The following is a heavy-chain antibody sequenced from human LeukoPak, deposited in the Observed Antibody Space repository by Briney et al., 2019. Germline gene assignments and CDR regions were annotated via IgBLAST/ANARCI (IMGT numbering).Heavy chain of an antibody. V-gene: IGHV4-39*07. D-gene: IGHD6-19*01. CDR2: INFSGTT. Sequence: SETLSLTCTVSGGSISSSRFFWAWIRQPPGKGLEWIGNINFSGTTYYNPSLKSRVTLSVDTSKNQFSLKLSSVTAADTAVYYCARDHSPPGIAVAGTFDYWGQGTLVTVSS. J-gene: IGHJ4*02. CDR3: ARDHSPPGIAVAGTFDY. CDR1: GGSISSSRFF.